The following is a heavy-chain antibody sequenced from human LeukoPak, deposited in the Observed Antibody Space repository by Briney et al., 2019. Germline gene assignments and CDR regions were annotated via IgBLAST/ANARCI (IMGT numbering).Heavy chain of an antibody. CDR1: GFTFSSYA. J-gene: IGHJ4*02. CDR2: ISGSGDSR. Sequence: TGGSLRLSCEASGFTFSSYAMSWVRQAPGKGLEWVSVISGSGDSRDYADSVKGRFTISRHNSKNTLFLQMNSLRAEDTAVYYCARKGGTRFDFWRGYGYWGQGTLVTVSS. CDR3: ARKGGTRFDFWRGYGY. V-gene: IGHV3-23*01. D-gene: IGHD3-3*01.